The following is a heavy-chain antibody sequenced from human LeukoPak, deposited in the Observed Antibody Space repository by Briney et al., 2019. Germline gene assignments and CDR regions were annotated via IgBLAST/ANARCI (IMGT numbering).Heavy chain of an antibody. J-gene: IGHJ4*02. CDR1: GGTFSSYA. D-gene: IGHD3/OR15-3a*01. CDR3: ARAPQVDWLTLYYFDY. V-gene: IGHV1-69*05. Sequence: GSSVKVSCKASGGTFSSYAISWVRQAPGQGLEWMGGIIPIFGTANYAQKFQGRVTMTRDTSISTAYMELSRLRSDDTAVYYCARAPQVDWLTLYYFDYWGQGTLVTVSS. CDR2: IIPIFGTA.